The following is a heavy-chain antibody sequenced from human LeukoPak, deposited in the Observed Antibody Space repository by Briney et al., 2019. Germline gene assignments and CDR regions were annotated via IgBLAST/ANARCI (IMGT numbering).Heavy chain of an antibody. CDR1: GGSISNSSFY. J-gene: IGHJ4*02. Sequence: PSETLSLTCTVSGGSISNSSFYWGWIRQPPGKGLECIASISYPGSTFYNPSLRSRVTISVDTSKNQSSLRLSSVTAADTAVYYCAAGYTTFLCYFDYWGQGTLVTVSS. V-gene: IGHV4-39*01. D-gene: IGHD2/OR15-2a*01. CDR3: AAGYTTFLCYFDY. CDR2: ISYPGST.